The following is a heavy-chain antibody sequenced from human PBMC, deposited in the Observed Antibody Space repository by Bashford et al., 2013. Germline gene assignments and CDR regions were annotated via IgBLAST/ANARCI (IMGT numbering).Heavy chain of an antibody. D-gene: IGHD3/OR15-3a*01. J-gene: IGHJ5*02. CDR3: ARDRDWQPGRLDWFDP. CDR2: IIPIFGTA. V-gene: IGHV1-69*13. Sequence: SVKVSCKASGGTFSSYAISWVRQAPGQGLEWMGGIIPIFGTANYAQKFQGRVTITADESTSTAYMELSSLRSEDTAVYYCARDRDWQPGRLDWFDPWGQGTLVTVSS. CDR1: GGTFSSYA.